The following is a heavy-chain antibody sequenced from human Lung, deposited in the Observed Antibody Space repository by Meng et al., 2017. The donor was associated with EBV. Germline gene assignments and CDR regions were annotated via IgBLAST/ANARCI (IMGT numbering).Heavy chain of an antibody. Sequence: QVQRLVCVPWLGNHSWTLSLHLAAPDGSSSSSNWWTWVRQPPGKGVEWIGEISHSWSTNCNPSLKSRVTISVDKSKNQFSLKLSSVTAADTAVYYCARVCEVCLDYWGQGTLVTVSS. J-gene: IGHJ4*02. D-gene: IGHD5/OR15-5a*01. CDR1: DGSSSSSNW. CDR2: ISHSWST. CDR3: ARVCEVCLDY. V-gene: IGHV4-4*02.